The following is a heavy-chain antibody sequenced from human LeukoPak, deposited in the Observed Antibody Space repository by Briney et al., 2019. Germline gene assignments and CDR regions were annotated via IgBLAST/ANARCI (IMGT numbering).Heavy chain of an antibody. CDR3: LHTVFLYDYVWGSYRFNFDY. CDR1: GFSLSTSGVG. J-gene: IGHJ4*02. V-gene: IGHV2-5*01. CDR2: IYWNDDK. Sequence: ESCTTLVNPTQTLTLTCTSSGFSLSTSGVGVGWIRQPPAMALESLALIYWNDDKRYSPSLKSRLTITKGTSKNQVVLAMTNMGPVDTATYYCLHTVFLYDYVWGSYRFNFDYWGQGTLVTVSS. D-gene: IGHD3-16*02.